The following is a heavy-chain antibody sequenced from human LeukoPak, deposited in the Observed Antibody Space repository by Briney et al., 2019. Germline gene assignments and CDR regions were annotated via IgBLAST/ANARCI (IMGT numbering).Heavy chain of an antibody. CDR2: IRFDATNK. CDR1: GFVFSGSS. V-gene: IGHV3-30*02. CDR3: AKDQPQSKDYDSSGQD. Sequence: TGGSLRLSCAASGFVFSGSSMHWVRQAPGKGLEWVSFIRFDATNKYYADSVKGRFTISRDNSKNTLYLQMNSLRAEDTAVYYCAKDQPQSKDYDSSGQDWGQGTLVTVSS. J-gene: IGHJ4*02. D-gene: IGHD3-22*01.